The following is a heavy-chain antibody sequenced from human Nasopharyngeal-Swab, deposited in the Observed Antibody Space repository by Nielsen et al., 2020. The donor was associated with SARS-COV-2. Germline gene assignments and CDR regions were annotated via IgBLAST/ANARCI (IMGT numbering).Heavy chain of an antibody. CDR2: IKQDGSEK. V-gene: IGHV3-7*01. CDR3: ARVGGRTSPMGY. D-gene: IGHD3-10*01. Sequence: VRQAPGKGLEWVANIKQDGSEKNYVDSVKGRFTISRDNAKSSLFLQMNSLRDEDTAFYYCARVGGRTSPMGYWGQGTLVTVSS. J-gene: IGHJ4*02.